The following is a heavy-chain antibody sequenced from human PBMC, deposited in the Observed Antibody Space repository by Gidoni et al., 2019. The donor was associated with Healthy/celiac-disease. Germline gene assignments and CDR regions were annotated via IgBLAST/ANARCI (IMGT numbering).Heavy chain of an antibody. D-gene: IGHD3-3*01. Sequence: QVQLVQSGAEVKKPGASVKVSCKASGYTFTSYGISWGRPAPGQGLEWMGWISAYNGNTNYAQKLQGRVTMTTDTSTSTAYMELRSLRSDDTAVYYCARDHGPWSTIFGVVTATNHYYGMDVWGQGTTVTVSS. CDR3: ARDHGPWSTIFGVVTATNHYYGMDV. V-gene: IGHV1-18*04. CDR2: ISAYNGNT. CDR1: GYTFTSYG. J-gene: IGHJ6*02.